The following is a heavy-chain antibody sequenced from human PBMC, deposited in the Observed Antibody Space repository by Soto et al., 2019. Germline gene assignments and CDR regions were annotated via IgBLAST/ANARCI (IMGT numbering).Heavy chain of an antibody. Sequence: SVKVSCKASGGTFSSYSISWVRQAPGQGLEWMGGIIPIFGTANYAQKFQGRVTITADESTSTAYMELSSLRSDDTAVYYCASNPADYYDSSGYPRSYYGMDVWGQGTTVTVSS. CDR3: ASNPADYYDSSGYPRSYYGMDV. CDR1: GGTFSSYS. D-gene: IGHD3-22*01. CDR2: IIPIFGTA. J-gene: IGHJ6*02. V-gene: IGHV1-69*13.